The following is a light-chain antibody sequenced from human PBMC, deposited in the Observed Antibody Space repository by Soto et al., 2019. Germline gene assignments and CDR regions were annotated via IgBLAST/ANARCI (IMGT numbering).Light chain of an antibody. CDR1: QTLMHTDGKTH. V-gene: IGKV2D-29*01. CDR2: ELS. Sequence: DILMTQSPLSLSVTPGQPASISCKSSQTLMHTDGKTHLYWYLQRPGQPPQLLIYELSNRFSGVPDRFSGSGAGTDFSLTISRVEAEDAGVYYGIQTLQKPLTFGGGAKVDI. CDR3: IQTLQKPLT. J-gene: IGKJ4*01.